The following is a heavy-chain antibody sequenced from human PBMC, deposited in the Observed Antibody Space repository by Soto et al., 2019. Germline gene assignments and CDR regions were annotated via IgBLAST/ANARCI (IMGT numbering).Heavy chain of an antibody. Sequence: GGSLRLSCAASGFPFSNYAIYWVRKAPGKGLEWVSAISGSGGTTYYADSVQGRFTISRDNSKNTLYMQMNSLRGEDTALYYCAKGTDCGGDCYSGYFDYWGQGTLVTVSS. CDR1: GFPFSNYA. V-gene: IGHV3-23*01. J-gene: IGHJ4*02. D-gene: IGHD2-21*02. CDR2: ISGSGGTT. CDR3: AKGTDCGGDCYSGYFDY.